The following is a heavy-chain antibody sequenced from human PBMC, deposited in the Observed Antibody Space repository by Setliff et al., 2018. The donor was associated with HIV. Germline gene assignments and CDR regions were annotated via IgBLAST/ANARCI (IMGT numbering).Heavy chain of an antibody. D-gene: IGHD1-26*01. CDR3: ASPRSAGTYQGAFYYFLHV. J-gene: IGHJ6*03. CDR1: GGTYSSYA. Sequence: SVKVSCKASGGTYSSYAINWVRQAPGQGLEWMGGIMPIFGTANYAQKFQGRVTIIADASTNTVNMELSSLRSEDTAVYFCASPRSAGTYQGAFYYFLHVWGKGTTVTVS. V-gene: IGHV1-69*13. CDR2: IMPIFGTA.